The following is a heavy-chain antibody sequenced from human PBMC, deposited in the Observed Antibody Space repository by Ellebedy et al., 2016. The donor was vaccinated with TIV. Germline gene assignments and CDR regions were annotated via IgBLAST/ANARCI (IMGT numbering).Heavy chain of an antibody. CDR2: IRYDGSNK. Sequence: GESLKISCAASGFTFSSYGMHWVRQAPGKGLEWVAFIRYDGSNKYYADSVKGRFTISRDNSKNTLYLQMNSLRAEDTAVYYCAKAMVRGVRGAFDIWGQGTMVTVSS. V-gene: IGHV3-30*02. J-gene: IGHJ3*02. D-gene: IGHD3-10*01. CDR1: GFTFSSYG. CDR3: AKAMVRGVRGAFDI.